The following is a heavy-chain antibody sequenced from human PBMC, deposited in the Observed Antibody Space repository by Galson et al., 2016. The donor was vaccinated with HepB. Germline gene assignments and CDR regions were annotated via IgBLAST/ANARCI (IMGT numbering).Heavy chain of an antibody. CDR2: ITDQNGNT. D-gene: IGHD2-2*01. V-gene: IGHV1-18*01. J-gene: IGHJ4*02. CDR3: ATDRPGGFDY. Sequence: SVKVSCKASGYTFTSYGITWVRQAPGQGLEWMGWITDQNGNTKYAPELQGRVTMTTDTSTSTAYMELRSLRSDDTAVYYCATDRPGGFDYWGQGTLVTVSS. CDR1: GYTFTSYG.